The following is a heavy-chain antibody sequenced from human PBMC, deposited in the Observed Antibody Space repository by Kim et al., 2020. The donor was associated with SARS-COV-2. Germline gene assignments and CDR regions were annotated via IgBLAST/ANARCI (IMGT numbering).Heavy chain of an antibody. CDR2: ISAYNGNT. CDR1: GYTFTSYG. V-gene: IGHV1-18*04. Sequence: ASVKVSCKASGYTFTSYGISWVRQAPGQGLEWMGWISAYNGNTNYAQKLQGRVTMTTDTSTSTAYMELRSLRSDDTAVYYCARAVYYYDSSGYTNWFDPWGQGTLVTVSS. J-gene: IGHJ5*02. CDR3: ARAVYYYDSSGYTNWFDP. D-gene: IGHD3-22*01.